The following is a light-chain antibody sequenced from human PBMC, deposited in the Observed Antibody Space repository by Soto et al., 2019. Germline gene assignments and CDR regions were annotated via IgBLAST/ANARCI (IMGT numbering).Light chain of an antibody. V-gene: IGKV3-20*01. J-gene: IGKJ5*01. CDR2: GTF. Sequence: EIVLTQSPGTLSLSPGKRATLSCRASQSLSTTDLVWYQHKSGQPPRLVIHGTFTTASGIPARFSGDGSGTDXXLXXXXLEPXDSAXXXXQQYGSLPYTFGRGTRLEI. CDR3: QQYGSLPYT. CDR1: QSLSTTD.